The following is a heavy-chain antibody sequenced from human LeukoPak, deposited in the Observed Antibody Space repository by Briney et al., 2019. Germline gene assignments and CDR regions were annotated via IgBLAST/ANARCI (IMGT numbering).Heavy chain of an antibody. J-gene: IGHJ4*02. CDR2: ISSSSSTI. CDR1: GFTFSSYS. D-gene: IGHD2-15*01. V-gene: IGHV3-48*01. Sequence: GGSLRLSCAASGFTFSSYSMNWVRQAPGKGLEWVSYISSSSSTIYYADSVKGRFTISRDNAKNSLYLQMNSLRAEDTAVYYCARDCSGGSCYRAGSTWGQGTLVTVSS. CDR3: ARDCSGGSCYRAGST.